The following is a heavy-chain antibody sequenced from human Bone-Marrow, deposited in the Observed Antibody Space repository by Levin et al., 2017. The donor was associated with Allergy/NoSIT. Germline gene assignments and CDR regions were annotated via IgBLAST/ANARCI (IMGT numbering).Heavy chain of an antibody. CDR3: ARDGGGWDTSMAFDS. V-gene: IGHV4-61*01. J-gene: IGHJ4*02. CDR2: IFYSGIT. CDR1: GDSVSSTSYY. Sequence: PSETLSLTCTVSGDSVSSTSYYWSWIRQTPGTRLEWIGYIFYSGITNYNPSVKSRVTISLDTSKNQFSLRLTSVTAADTAIYYCARDGGGWDTSMAFDSWGQGTLVTVSS. D-gene: IGHD5-18*01.